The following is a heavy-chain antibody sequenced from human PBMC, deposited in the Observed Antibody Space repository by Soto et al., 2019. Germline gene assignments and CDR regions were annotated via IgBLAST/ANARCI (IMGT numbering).Heavy chain of an antibody. J-gene: IGHJ4*02. D-gene: IGHD2-15*01. CDR1: GGSISGYY. V-gene: IGHV4-59*08. CDR3: ARLPAANFFDY. CDR2: IYYTGIT. Sequence: SETLSLTCTVSGGSISGYYWSWIRQPPGKGLEWIGSIYYTGITNYNPSLNSRVTISVDTSKSQFSLKLRSVTAADTAVYYCARLPAANFFDYWGQGTLVTVSS.